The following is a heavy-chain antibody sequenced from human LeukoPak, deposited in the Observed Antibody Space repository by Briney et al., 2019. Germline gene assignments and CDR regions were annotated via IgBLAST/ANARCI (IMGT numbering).Heavy chain of an antibody. Sequence: SETLSLTCTVSGGSISSGSYYWSWIRQPAGKGLEWIGRIYTSGSTNYNPSLKSRVTISVDTSKNQFSLKLSPVTAADTAVYYCARGIAAAFDYWGQGALVTVSS. CDR3: ARGIAAAFDY. D-gene: IGHD6-13*01. CDR2: IYTSGST. V-gene: IGHV4-61*02. CDR1: GGSISSGSYY. J-gene: IGHJ4*02.